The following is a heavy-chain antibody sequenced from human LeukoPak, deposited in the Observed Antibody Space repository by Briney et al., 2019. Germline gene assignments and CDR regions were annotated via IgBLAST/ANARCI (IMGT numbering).Heavy chain of an antibody. D-gene: IGHD4-11*01. CDR2: IYYSGGT. CDR3: ARDRVRGNSNPYFDY. J-gene: IGHJ4*02. CDR1: GGSMNNYY. Sequence: SETLSLTCTVSGGSMNNYYWNWIRQPPGKGLEWIGYIYYSGGTNYNPSLESRITISVDTSKNLFSLKLSSVTAADTAVYYCARDRVRGNSNPYFDYWGQGTLVTVSS. V-gene: IGHV4-59*01.